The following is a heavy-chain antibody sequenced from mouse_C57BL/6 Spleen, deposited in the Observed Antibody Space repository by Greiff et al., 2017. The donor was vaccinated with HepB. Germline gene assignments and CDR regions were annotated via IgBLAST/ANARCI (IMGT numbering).Heavy chain of an antibody. J-gene: IGHJ4*01. V-gene: IGHV5-9-1*02. CDR1: GFTFSSYA. CDR3: TRENWFYAMDY. CDR2: ISSGGDYI. D-gene: IGHD4-1*01. Sequence: EVKLMESGEGLVKPGGSLKLSCAASGFTFSSYAMSWVRQTPEKRLEWVAYISSGGDYIYYADTVKGRFTISRDNARNTLYLQMSSLKSEDTAMYYCTRENWFYAMDYWGQGTSVTVSS.